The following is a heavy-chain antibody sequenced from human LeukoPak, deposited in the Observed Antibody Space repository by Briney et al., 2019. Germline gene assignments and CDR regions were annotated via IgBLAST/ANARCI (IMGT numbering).Heavy chain of an antibody. V-gene: IGHV3-23*01. CDR2: ISGSGGST. D-gene: IGHD2-2*01. CDR3: TRDRLPYCSGSSCTMVNYYGMDV. Sequence: QTGGSLRLSCAASGFTFSSYAMSWVRQAPGKGLEWVSAISGSGGSTYYADSVKGRFTISRDNAKNSLYLQMSSLRAEDTAVYYCTRDRLPYCSGSSCTMVNYYGMDVWGQGTTVTVSS. J-gene: IGHJ6*02. CDR1: GFTFSSYA.